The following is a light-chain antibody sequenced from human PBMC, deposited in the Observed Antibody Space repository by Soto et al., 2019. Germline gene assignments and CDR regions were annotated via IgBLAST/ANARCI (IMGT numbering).Light chain of an antibody. CDR3: QQYYTTPPT. CDR2: WTS. CDR1: QSILYSSNNKNY. Sequence: DIVMTQSPDSLAVSLGERATFNCKSSQSILYSSNNKNYLAWYQQKPGQPPKLLIYWTSTRESGVPGRFSGSGSGTDFTLSISSLRAEDVAVYYCQQYYTTPPTFGQGTKLEIK. J-gene: IGKJ2*01. V-gene: IGKV4-1*01.